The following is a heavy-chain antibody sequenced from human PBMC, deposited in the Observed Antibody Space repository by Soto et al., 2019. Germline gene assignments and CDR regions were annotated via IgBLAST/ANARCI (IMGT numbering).Heavy chain of an antibody. V-gene: IGHV4-39*01. CDR1: GGSISSSSYY. J-gene: IGHJ4*02. CDR2: IYYSGST. D-gene: IGHD6-19*01. Sequence: QLQLQESGPGLVKPSETLSLTCTVSGGSISSSSYYWGWIRQPPGKGLEWIGSIYYSGSTYYNPSLKSRVTISVDTSKNQFSLKLSPVTAADTAVYYCARREWLERKDFDYWGQGTLVTVSS. CDR3: ARREWLERKDFDY.